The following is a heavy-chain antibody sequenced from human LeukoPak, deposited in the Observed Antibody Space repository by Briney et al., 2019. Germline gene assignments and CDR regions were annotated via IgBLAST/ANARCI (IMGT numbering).Heavy chain of an antibody. D-gene: IGHD6-19*01. V-gene: IGHV3-74*01. CDR3: VREKSGYTNGWYLFDY. CDR1: GLTFRTTW. CDR2: MNGEGTTI. J-gene: IGHJ4*02. Sequence: GGSLRLSCATSGLTFRTTWMHWVRQAPGKGLMWVSRMNGEGTTIDYADSVKGRFTVSRDNSKNTLYLQMSSLRAEDTAVYYCVREKSGYTNGWYLFDYWGQGTLVTVSS.